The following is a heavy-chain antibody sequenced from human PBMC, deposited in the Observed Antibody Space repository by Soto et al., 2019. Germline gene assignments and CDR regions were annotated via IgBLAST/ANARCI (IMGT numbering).Heavy chain of an antibody. Sequence: QVQLQESGPGLVKPSQTLSLTCTVSGSSISSGGYYWSWIRQHPGKGLEWIGYIYYSGSTYYNPSLKSRVTISVDTSKNQFSLKLSSVTAADTAVYYCARDATVTHYYYGMDVWGQGTTVTVSS. CDR1: GSSISSGGYY. J-gene: IGHJ6*02. D-gene: IGHD4-17*01. CDR3: ARDATVTHYYYGMDV. V-gene: IGHV4-31*03. CDR2: IYYSGST.